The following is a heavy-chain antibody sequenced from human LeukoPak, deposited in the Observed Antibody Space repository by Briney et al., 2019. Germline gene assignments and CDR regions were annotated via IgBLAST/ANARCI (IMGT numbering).Heavy chain of an antibody. CDR3: ARGPDISCMDV. J-gene: IGHJ6*02. D-gene: IGHD1-14*01. CDR1: GGSISSYY. CDR2: IYYSGST. Sequence: PSETLSLTCTVSGGSISSYYWSWIRQPPGKGLEWIGYIYYSGSTNYNPSLKSRVTISVDTSKNQFSLKLSSVTAADTAVYYFARGPDISCMDVWGQGTTVTVSS. V-gene: IGHV4-59*01.